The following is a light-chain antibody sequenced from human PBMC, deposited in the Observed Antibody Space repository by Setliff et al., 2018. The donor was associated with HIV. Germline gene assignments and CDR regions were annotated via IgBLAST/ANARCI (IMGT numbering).Light chain of an antibody. J-gene: IGLJ1*01. V-gene: IGLV2-14*03. Sequence: QSVLTQPVSVSGSLGQSITISCTGTSTDVGGHNYVSWYQQHPGKAPKLIIFDVHNRPSGISHRFSGSKSGNTASLTISGLQPEDETDYYCTSYTGNTRLFGTGTKVTGL. CDR3: TSYTGNTRL. CDR2: DVH. CDR1: STDVGGHNY.